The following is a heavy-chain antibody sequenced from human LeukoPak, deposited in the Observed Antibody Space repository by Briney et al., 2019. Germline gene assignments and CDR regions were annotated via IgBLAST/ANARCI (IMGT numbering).Heavy chain of an antibody. J-gene: IGHJ4*02. CDR1: GYTFTSYD. Sequence: ASVKVSCKASGYTFTSYDINWARQATGQGLEWMGGMNPNSGNTGYAQKFQGRVTITRNTSIRTAYMELSSLRSEEKAVYYCARGMTYYDFWSGYYQLPYYFDYWGQGTLVTVSS. CDR3: ARGMTYYDFWSGYYQLPYYFDY. D-gene: IGHD3-3*01. V-gene: IGHV1-8*03. CDR2: MNPNSGNT.